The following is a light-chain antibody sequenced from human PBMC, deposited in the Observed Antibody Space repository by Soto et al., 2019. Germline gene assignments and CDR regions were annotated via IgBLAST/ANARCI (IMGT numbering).Light chain of an antibody. J-gene: IGKJ4*01. CDR3: QQRTNWPLT. CDR2: DAS. CDR1: QSVRRY. V-gene: IGKV3-11*01. Sequence: EIVLTHSPATLSLSPGERATLSCRASQSVRRYLAWYQQKPGQAPRLLIYDASNRATGIPARFSGSGSGTDFTLTISSLEPEDFAVYHCQQRTNWPLTFGGGTKVEIK.